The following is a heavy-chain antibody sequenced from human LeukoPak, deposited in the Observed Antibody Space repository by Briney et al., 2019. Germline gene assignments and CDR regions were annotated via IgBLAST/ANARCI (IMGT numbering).Heavy chain of an antibody. CDR2: IRWNSGSI. J-gene: IGHJ4*02. CDR1: GFTFADYS. CDR3: AKEGLRYFDWLLYGGGDFDY. Sequence: GRSLRLSCAASGFTFADYSMRWVRHAQGKGLGWVSGIRWNSGSIGYADSVKGRFTISRDNAKNSLYLQMNSLRAEDTGLYYCAKEGLRYFDWLLYGGGDFDYWGQGTLVTVSS. D-gene: IGHD3-9*01. V-gene: IGHV3-9*01.